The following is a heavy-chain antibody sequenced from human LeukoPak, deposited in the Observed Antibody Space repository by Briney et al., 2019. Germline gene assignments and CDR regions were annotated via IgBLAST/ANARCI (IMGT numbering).Heavy chain of an antibody. D-gene: IGHD1-7*01. J-gene: IGHJ4*02. CDR1: GYTFTSYY. CDR3: ARDFEQAWNSGLLTLFGY. V-gene: IGHV1-46*01. CDR2: INPSGGST. Sequence: ASVKVSCKASGYTFTSYYMHWVRQAPGQGLEWMGIINPSGGSTSYAQKFQGRVTMTRDMSTSAVYMELSSLRSEDTAVYYCARDFEQAWNSGLLTLFGYWGQGTLVTVSS.